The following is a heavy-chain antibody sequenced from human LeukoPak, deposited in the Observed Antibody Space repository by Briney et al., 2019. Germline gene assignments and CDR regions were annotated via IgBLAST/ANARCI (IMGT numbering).Heavy chain of an antibody. J-gene: IGHJ1*01. CDR2: FSESSGSA. V-gene: IGHV3-23*01. D-gene: IGHD4-17*01. CDR3: ARDGDSTVTLRAEYLQH. CDR1: GFTLSSPA. Sequence: GGSLRLSSAASGFTLSSPAMSCVRHAPGKGLEWISTFSESSGSAHYAASVKGRFTISRDISKNTLSLQMNSLRAEDTAVYYCARDGDSTVTLRAEYLQHWGQGTLVTVPA.